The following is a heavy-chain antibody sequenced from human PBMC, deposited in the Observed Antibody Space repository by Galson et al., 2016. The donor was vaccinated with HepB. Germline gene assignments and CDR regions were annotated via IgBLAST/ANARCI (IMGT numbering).Heavy chain of an antibody. D-gene: IGHD5-24*01. CDR3: AKDGSQTAGYMDV. V-gene: IGHV3-33*03. J-gene: IGHJ4*02. Sequence: SLRLSCAASGFTFSSYGMHWVRQAPGKGLEWVAVIWYDGSNKYYADSVKGRFTISRDNSKNTVYLLMNSLRAEDTALYYCAKDGSQTAGYMDVWGQGTLVTVSS. CDR1: GFTFSSYG. CDR2: IWYDGSNK.